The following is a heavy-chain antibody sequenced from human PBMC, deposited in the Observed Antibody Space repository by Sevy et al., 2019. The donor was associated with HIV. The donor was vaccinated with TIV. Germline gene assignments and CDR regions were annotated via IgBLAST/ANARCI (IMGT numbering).Heavy chain of an antibody. Sequence: GGSLRLSCEASGFTVSGNYMAWVRLAPGKGLEWVSLIDSGGSTYYADSVKGRFTISRDNAKNTLYLQMNPLRAEDTAGYFCARDRYYDASGYYCYYYGMDVWGQGTTVTVSS. CDR1: GFTVSGNY. CDR2: IDSGGST. J-gene: IGHJ6*02. CDR3: ARDRYYDASGYYCYYYGMDV. D-gene: IGHD3-22*01. V-gene: IGHV3-66*01.